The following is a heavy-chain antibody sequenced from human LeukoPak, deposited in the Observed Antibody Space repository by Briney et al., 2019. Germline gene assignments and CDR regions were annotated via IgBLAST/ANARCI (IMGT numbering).Heavy chain of an antibody. D-gene: IGHD3-16*01. V-gene: IGHV3-23*01. CDR1: GFTFSSYA. CDR3: ASRGGGSSDYYFDY. CDR2: ISGSGGTT. Sequence: PGGSLRLSCAASGFTFSSYAMSWVRQAPGKGLECVSVISGSGGTTYYADSVKGRFTISRDNSKNTLSLQMNSLRAEDTAVYYCASRGGGSSDYYFDYWGQGALFTVSS. J-gene: IGHJ4*02.